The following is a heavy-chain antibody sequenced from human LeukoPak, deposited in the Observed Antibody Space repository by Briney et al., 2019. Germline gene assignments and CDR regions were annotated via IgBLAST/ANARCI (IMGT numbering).Heavy chain of an antibody. CDR2: MPFDEKVSDNEIP. CDR1: GDSISNNNWS. V-gene: IGHV4-39*01. CDR3: AALTLTGGAGRGWFDA. J-gene: IGHJ5*02. Sequence: SETLSLTCSVSGDSISNNNWSWAWIRHLPGKGLEWIGTMPFDEKVSDNEIPSYNPSLKGRATISAEKSKNQLSLKVKSVTAADTASYYCAALTLTGGAGRGWFDAWGQGTLVIVSS. D-gene: IGHD3-9*01.